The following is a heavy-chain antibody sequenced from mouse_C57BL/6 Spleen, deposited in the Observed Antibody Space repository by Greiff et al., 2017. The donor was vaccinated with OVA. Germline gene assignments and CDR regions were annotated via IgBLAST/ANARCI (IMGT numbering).Heavy chain of an antibody. Sequence: QVQLQQSGPELVKPGASVKISCKASGYTFTDYYINWVKQRPGQGLEWIGWIFPGSGSTYYNEKFKGKATLTVDKSSSTAYMLLSSLTSEDSAVYFCARGSGTTVVATDWYFDVWGTGTTVTVSS. CDR3: ARGSGTTVVATDWYFDV. CDR2: IFPGSGST. J-gene: IGHJ1*03. V-gene: IGHV1-75*01. CDR1: GYTFTDYY. D-gene: IGHD1-1*01.